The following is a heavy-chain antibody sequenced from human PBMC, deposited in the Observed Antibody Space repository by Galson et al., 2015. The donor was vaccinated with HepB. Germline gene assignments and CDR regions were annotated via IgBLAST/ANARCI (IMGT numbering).Heavy chain of an antibody. Sequence: LRLSCAASGFTFSSYSMNWVRQAPGKGLEWVSSISSSSSYIYYADSVKGRFTISRDNAKNSLYLQMNSLRAEDTAVYYCARSPTVDHYFDYWGQGTLVTVSS. J-gene: IGHJ4*02. CDR3: ARSPTVDHYFDY. CDR1: GFTFSSYS. V-gene: IGHV3-21*01. CDR2: ISSSSSYI.